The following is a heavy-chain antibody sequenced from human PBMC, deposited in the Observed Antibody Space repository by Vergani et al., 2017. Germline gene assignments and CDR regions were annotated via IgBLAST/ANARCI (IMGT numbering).Heavy chain of an antibody. J-gene: IGHJ4*02. V-gene: IGHV3-23*01. CDR2: ISGGGGSTFYA. Sequence: EVQLLESGGGLVQPGGSLRLSCAASGFTFSNYAMSWVRQAPGEGLEWVSGISGGGGSTFYAYYADSVKGRFAISRDNSKNKLYLQRNSLRAEDTALYYCAKHASTYYSDRSGYLFDYWGQGTLVTVSS. D-gene: IGHD3-22*01. CDR3: AKHASTYYSDRSGYLFDY. CDR1: GFTFSNYA.